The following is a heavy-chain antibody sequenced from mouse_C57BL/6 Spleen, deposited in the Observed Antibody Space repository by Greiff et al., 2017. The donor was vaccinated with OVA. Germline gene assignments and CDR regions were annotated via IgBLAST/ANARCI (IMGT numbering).Heavy chain of an antibody. D-gene: IGHD2-5*01. V-gene: IGHV8-12*01. CDR2: IYWDDDK. Sequence: QVTLKESGPGILQSSQTLSLTCSFSGFSLSTSGMGVSWIRQPSGKGLEWLAHIYWDDDKRYNPSLKSRLTISKDTSRNQVFLKITSVDTADTATYYCARPYYSNREFAYWGQGTLVTVSA. J-gene: IGHJ3*01. CDR3: ARPYYSNREFAY. CDR1: GFSLSTSGMG.